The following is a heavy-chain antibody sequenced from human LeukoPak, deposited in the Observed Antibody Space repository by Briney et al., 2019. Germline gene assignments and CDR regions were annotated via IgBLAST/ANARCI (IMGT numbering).Heavy chain of an antibody. CDR1: GFTFSSYV. Sequence: GGSLRLSCAASGFTFSSYVMSWVRQAPGKGLEWVAAVSGNGSDTYYLDSVKSRFTVSRDNSRSILYLQMDSLRAEDTAVYYCAKVPVSGYFFDYWGQGTLVTVSS. D-gene: IGHD6-19*01. J-gene: IGHJ4*02. CDR3: AKVPVSGYFFDY. V-gene: IGHV3-23*01. CDR2: VSGNGSDT.